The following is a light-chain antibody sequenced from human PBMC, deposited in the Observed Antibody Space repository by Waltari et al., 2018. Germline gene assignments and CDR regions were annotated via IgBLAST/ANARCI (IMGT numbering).Light chain of an antibody. Sequence: QSALTQPASVSGSPGQSITISCTGTSSDVGGYNYVSWYQQHPGKAPKLMIYDVSNRPSGVSSLFSGATSGNTASLTISGLQAEDEADYYCSSYTSSSTLWVFGGGTKLTVL. CDR1: SSDVGGYNY. CDR2: DVS. V-gene: IGLV2-14*03. CDR3: SSYTSSSTLWV. J-gene: IGLJ3*02.